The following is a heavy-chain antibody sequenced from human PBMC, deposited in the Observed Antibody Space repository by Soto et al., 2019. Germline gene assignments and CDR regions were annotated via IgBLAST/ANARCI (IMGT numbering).Heavy chain of an antibody. J-gene: IGHJ4*02. CDR1: GFTFSSYA. CDR2: ISGSGGST. V-gene: IGHV3-23*01. CDR3: AKTVNPLSPCSGGSCYSFFAGNDY. D-gene: IGHD2-15*01. Sequence: VGSLRLSCAASGFTFSSYAMSWVRQAPGKGLEWVSAISGSGGSTYYADSVKGRFTISRDNSKNTLYLQMNSLRAEDTAVYYCAKTVNPLSPCSGGSCYSFFAGNDYWGQGTLVTVSS.